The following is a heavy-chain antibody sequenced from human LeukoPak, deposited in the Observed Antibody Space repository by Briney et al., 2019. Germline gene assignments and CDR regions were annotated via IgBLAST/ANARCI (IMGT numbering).Heavy chain of an antibody. CDR2: IYSGGST. D-gene: IGHD6-19*01. CDR3: ARDFLGSSGWYRYFDY. J-gene: IGHJ4*02. Sequence: GGSLRLSCAASGFTVSNNYMSWVRQAPGKGLEWVSVIYSGGSTYSADSVKGRFTISRDNSKNTLYLQMNSLGAEDTAVYYCARDFLGSSGWYRYFDYWGQGTLVTVSS. CDR1: GFTVSNNY. V-gene: IGHV3-53*01.